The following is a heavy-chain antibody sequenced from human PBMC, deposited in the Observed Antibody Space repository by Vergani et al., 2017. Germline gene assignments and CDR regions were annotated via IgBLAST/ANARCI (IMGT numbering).Heavy chain of an antibody. CDR2: VYHSGST. CDR3: VTKWKLQGAFDI. CDR1: GGSISNNNW. Sequence: QVQLQESGPGLVKPPGTLSLTCTVSGGSISNNNWWGWIRQPPGKGLEWIGGVYHSGSTNYNPSLKSRVTISVDKSKNQLSLKLRSVTAADTAVYYCVTKWKLQGAFDIWGKGTMVTVSS. J-gene: IGHJ3*02. V-gene: IGHV4-4*03. D-gene: IGHD1-20*01.